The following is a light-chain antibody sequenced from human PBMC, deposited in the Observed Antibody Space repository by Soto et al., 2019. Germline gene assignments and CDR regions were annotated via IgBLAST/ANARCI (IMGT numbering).Light chain of an antibody. V-gene: IGLV3-21*04. CDR1: DIGSKS. J-gene: IGLJ3*02. CDR3: QVWDTSSDHWV. Sequence: SYELTQPPSVSVAPGKTARITCGGNDIGSKSVHWYQQKPGQTPVLVIYYDSDRPSGIPERFSGSNSGNTATLTISRVEVGDDADYYCQVWDTSSDHWVFGGGTKLTVL. CDR2: YDS.